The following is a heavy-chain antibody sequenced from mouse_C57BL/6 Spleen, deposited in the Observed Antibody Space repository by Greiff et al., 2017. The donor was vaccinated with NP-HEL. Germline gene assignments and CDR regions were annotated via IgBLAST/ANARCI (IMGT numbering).Heavy chain of an antibody. CDR1: GFTFSSYT. D-gene: IGHD1-1*01. CDR2: ISGGGGNT. V-gene: IGHV5-9*04. J-gene: IGHJ4*01. Sequence: VQGVESGGGLVKPGGSLKLSCAASGFTFSSYTMSWVRQTPEKRLEWVATISGGGGNTYYPDSVKGRCTISRDKDKNNQYLQMSRRRTEDTALYSCAREGPYGSSYYYAMDYWGQGTSVTVSS. CDR3: AREGPYGSSYYYAMDY.